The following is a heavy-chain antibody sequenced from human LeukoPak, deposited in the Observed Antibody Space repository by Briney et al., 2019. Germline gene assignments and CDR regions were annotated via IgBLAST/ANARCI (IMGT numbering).Heavy chain of an antibody. CDR3: AREGYGFLEWLPNRPYYYYGMDV. CDR2: ISATGGST. Sequence: GGSLRLSCAASGFTFSDYAMSWVRQAPGKGLEWVSGISATGGSTNYADSVKGRFTISRDNAKNSLYLQMNSLRAEDTAVYYCAREGYGFLEWLPNRPYYYYGMDVWGQGTTVTVSS. J-gene: IGHJ6*02. V-gene: IGHV3-23*01. D-gene: IGHD3-3*01. CDR1: GFTFSDYA.